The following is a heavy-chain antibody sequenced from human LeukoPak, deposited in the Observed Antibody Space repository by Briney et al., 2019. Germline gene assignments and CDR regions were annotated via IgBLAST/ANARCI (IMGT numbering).Heavy chain of an antibody. CDR2: ISGSGGST. J-gene: IGHJ3*02. CDR1: GFTFSSYG. D-gene: IGHD3-22*01. Sequence: GGSLRLPCAASGFTFSSYGMSWVRQAPGKGLEWVSAISGSGGSTYYADSVKGRFTISRDNSKNTLYLQMNSLRAEDTAVYYCAKVRYYDSHAFDIWGQGTMVTVSS. V-gene: IGHV3-23*01. CDR3: AKVRYYDSHAFDI.